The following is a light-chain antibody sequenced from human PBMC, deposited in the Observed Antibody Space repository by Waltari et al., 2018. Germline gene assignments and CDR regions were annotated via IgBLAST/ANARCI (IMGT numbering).Light chain of an antibody. CDR2: AAS. CDR3: QQSYKTPIT. Sequence: DIQMTQSPSSLSASVGARVTITCRASQSIDTYLNWYQQKLGKAPKVLIYAASSLQSGVPSRFSGSGSGTDFTLTISSLQPEDFATYYCQQSYKTPITFGQGTRLEIK. J-gene: IGKJ5*01. V-gene: IGKV1-39*01. CDR1: QSIDTY.